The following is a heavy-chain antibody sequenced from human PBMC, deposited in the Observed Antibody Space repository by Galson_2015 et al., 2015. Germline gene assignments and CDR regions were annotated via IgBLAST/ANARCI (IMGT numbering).Heavy chain of an antibody. V-gene: IGHV1-46*01. CDR1: GYTFTSYY. CDR2: INPSGGST. Sequence: SVKVSCKASGYTFTSYYMHWVRQAPGQGLEWMGIINPSGGSTSYAQKFQGRVTMTRDTSTTTVYMELRSLTSEDTAVYYCAREPGDYRYYYYMDVWGKGTTVTVSS. J-gene: IGHJ6*03. D-gene: IGHD4-17*01. CDR3: AREPGDYRYYYYMDV.